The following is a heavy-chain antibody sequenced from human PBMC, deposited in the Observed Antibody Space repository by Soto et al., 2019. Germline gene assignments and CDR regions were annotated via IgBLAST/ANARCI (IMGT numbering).Heavy chain of an antibody. Sequence: QVQLVESGGGLVKPGGSLRLSCAASGFTFSDYYMSWIRQAPGTGLEWVSYISSSSSYTNYADSVKGRFTISRDNAKNSLYLQMKSLRAEDTAVYYCARDHQQTGFGELPDYWGQGTLVTVSS. D-gene: IGHD3-10*01. V-gene: IGHV3-11*05. CDR2: ISSSSSYT. CDR1: GFTFSDYY. J-gene: IGHJ4*02. CDR3: ARDHQQTGFGELPDY.